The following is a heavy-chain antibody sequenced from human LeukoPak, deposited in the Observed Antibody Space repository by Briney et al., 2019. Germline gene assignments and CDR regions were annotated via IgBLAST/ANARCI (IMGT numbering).Heavy chain of an antibody. CDR3: ARGDGITMIVVVPPV. Sequence: ASVKVSCKASGYTFTSYDINWVRQATGQGLEWMGWMNPNSGNTGYAQKFQGRVTMTRDMSTSTVYMELSSLRSEDTAVYYCARGDGITMIVVVPPVWGQGTMVTVSS. D-gene: IGHD3-22*01. CDR1: GYTFTSYD. J-gene: IGHJ3*01. V-gene: IGHV1-8*01. CDR2: MNPNSGNT.